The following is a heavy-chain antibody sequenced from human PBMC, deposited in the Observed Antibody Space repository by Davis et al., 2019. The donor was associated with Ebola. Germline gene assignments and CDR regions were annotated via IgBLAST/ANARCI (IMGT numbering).Heavy chain of an antibody. V-gene: IGHV3-43*02. CDR2: ISGDGGST. J-gene: IGHJ6*02. CDR3: AKVQMATDPTTLYYYYGMDV. CDR1: GFTFDDYA. Sequence: GESLKISCAASGFTFDDYAMHWVRQAPGKGLEWVSLISGDGGSTYYADSVNGRFTISRDKSKNSLFLQMNSLRTEDTALYYCAKVQMATDPTTLYYYYGMDVWGQGTTVTVSS. D-gene: IGHD5-24*01.